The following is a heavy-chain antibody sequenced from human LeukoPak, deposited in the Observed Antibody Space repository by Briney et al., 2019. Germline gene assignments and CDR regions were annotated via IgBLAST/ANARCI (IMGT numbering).Heavy chain of an antibody. CDR1: GFTFSTYD. Sequence: GGSLRLSCAASGFTFSTYDMYWVRQSTGKGLEWVSGIGTAGDTHYPGSVKGRFTISRENGKNSLYLQMNSLTAEDTAVYYCARALMIRGVIIPACDYWGQGALVTVSS. J-gene: IGHJ4*02. CDR2: IGTAGDT. D-gene: IGHD3-10*01. V-gene: IGHV3-13*01. CDR3: ARALMIRGVIIPACDY.